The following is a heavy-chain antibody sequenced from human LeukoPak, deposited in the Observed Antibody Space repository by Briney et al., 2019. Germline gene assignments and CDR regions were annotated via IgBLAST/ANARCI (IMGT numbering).Heavy chain of an antibody. J-gene: IGHJ4*02. Sequence: SETLSLTCTVSGGSISSYYWSWIRQPPGKGLEWIGTIYYSGITHYSPSLKSRVTISVDTSKNQFSLKLSSVTATDTALYYCARRVYGTSQYYWGQGTLVTVSS. D-gene: IGHD5/OR15-5a*01. CDR3: ARRVYGTSQYY. CDR2: IYYSGIT. CDR1: GGSISSYY. V-gene: IGHV4-59*08.